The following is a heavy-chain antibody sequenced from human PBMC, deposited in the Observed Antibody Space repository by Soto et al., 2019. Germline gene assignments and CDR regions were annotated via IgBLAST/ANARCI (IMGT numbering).Heavy chain of an antibody. Sequence: GASVKVSCKASGYTFTGYYMHWVRQAPGQGLEWMGWINPNSGGTNYAQKFQGWVTMTRDTSISTAYMELSRLRSDDTAVYYCARDLGYSYGYYAFDIWGQGTMVTVSS. CDR2: INPNSGGT. D-gene: IGHD5-18*01. V-gene: IGHV1-2*04. CDR3: ARDLGYSYGYYAFDI. CDR1: GYTFTGYY. J-gene: IGHJ3*02.